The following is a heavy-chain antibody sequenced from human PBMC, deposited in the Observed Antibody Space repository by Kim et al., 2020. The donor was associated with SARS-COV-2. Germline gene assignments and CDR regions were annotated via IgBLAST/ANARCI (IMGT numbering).Heavy chain of an antibody. CDR3: ARPYSGTYRSYFDY. D-gene: IGHD1-26*01. V-gene: IGHV3-30*06. Sequence: DSVKGRVTTSRDNSKNTLYRQMNSLRAEDTAVYYCARPYSGTYRSYFDYWGQGTLVTVSS. J-gene: IGHJ4*02.